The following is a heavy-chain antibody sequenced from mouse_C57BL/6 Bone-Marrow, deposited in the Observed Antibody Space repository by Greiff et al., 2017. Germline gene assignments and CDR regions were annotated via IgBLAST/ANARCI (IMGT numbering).Heavy chain of an antibody. CDR1: GFNIKDDY. J-gene: IGHJ3*01. CDR2: IDPENGDT. CDR3: TSSTGWFAY. D-gene: IGHD4-1*02. V-gene: IGHV14-4*01. Sequence: EVQLKESGAELVRPGASVKLSCTASGFNIKDDYMHWVKQRPEQGLEWIGWIDPENGDTEYASKFQGKATITADTSSNTAYLQLSSLTSEDTAVYYCTSSTGWFAYWGQGTLVTVSA.